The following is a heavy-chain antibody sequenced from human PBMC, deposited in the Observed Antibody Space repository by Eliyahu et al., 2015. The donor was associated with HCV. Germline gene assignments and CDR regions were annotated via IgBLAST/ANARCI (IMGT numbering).Heavy chain of an antibody. Sequence: QVQLVESGGGVVQPGRSLRLSCAASGFTFSSSGMHWVRQAPGKGLEWVAVISYDGSNKYYADSVKGRFTISRDNSKNTLFLQMNSLRAEDTAVYYCAKDPNWYFDLWGRGTLVTVSS. CDR3: AKDPNWYFDL. V-gene: IGHV3-30*18. CDR2: ISYDGSNK. CDR1: GFTFSSSG. J-gene: IGHJ2*01.